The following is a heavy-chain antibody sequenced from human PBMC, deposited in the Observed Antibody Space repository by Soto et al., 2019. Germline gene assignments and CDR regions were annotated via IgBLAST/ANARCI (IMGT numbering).Heavy chain of an antibody. J-gene: IGHJ4*02. V-gene: IGHV3-33*01. CDR1: GFTFSKYG. CDR2: IWNDGIRK. CDR3: ARDDDNDANALDY. Sequence: GGSLRLSCAASGFTFSKYGMHWARQAPGKGLEWVALIWNDGIRKVYVDSVKGRFTISRDNSKNTLDLQMNNLRDEDTAVYYCARDDDNDANALDYWGPGTLVTVSS.